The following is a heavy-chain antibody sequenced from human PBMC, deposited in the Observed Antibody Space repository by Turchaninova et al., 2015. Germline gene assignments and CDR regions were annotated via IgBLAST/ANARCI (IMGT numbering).Heavy chain of an antibody. V-gene: IGHV4-34*01. Sequence: QVQLQQWGAGLLKPSETLSLTCAVYGGSFEGFYWSWIRQPPGKGREWIGEINHRANTNYNSSLKIRVTISLDTSKNQFSLNLISVTAADTAVYYCARGCTSCPFDFWGQGTLVTVSS. CDR1: GGSFEGFY. D-gene: IGHD2-2*01. CDR2: INHRANT. J-gene: IGHJ4*02. CDR3: ARGCTSCPFDF.